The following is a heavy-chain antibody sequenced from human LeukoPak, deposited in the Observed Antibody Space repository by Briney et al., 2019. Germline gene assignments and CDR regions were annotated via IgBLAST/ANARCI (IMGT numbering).Heavy chain of an antibody. CDR1: GITFSSYG. D-gene: IGHD1-7*01. V-gene: IGHV3-30*02. CDR2: IRHEGNNK. J-gene: IGHJ6*03. Sequence: PGGSLRLSCAASGITFSSYGMHWVRQAPDKGLEWVAFIRHEGNNKYYADSVKGRFTISRDNAKNSLYLQMNSLRAEDTAVYYCARVSGITGTTIHYYYYMDVWGKGTTVTVSS. CDR3: ARVSGITGTTIHYYYYMDV.